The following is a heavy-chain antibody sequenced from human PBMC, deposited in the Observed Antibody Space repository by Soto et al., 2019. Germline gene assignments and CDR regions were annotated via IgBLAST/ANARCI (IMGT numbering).Heavy chain of an antibody. V-gene: IGHV4-59*01. CDR2: TYYSGST. CDR3: ARARGTAGKRYFDY. D-gene: IGHD6-13*01. J-gene: IGHJ4*02. CDR1: GGSMIAYY. Sequence: SETLSLTCTVSGGSMIAYYWNWMRQPPGKGLQWIGYTYYSGSTTYNPSLKSRVTISVDSSKNQFSLKLDSVTPADTAVYYCARARGTAGKRYFDYWGPGTLVTVSS.